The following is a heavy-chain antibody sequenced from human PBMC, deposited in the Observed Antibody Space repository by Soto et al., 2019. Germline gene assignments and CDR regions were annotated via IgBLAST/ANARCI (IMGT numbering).Heavy chain of an antibody. D-gene: IGHD6-6*01. V-gene: IGHV3-23*01. CDR3: ATSRIAARLAWDY. Sequence: LRLSCAASGFTFSSYAMSWVRQAPGKGLEWVSAISGSGGSTYYADSVKGRFTISRDNSKNTLYLQMNSLRAEDTAVYYCATSRIAARLAWDYWGQGTLVTVSS. CDR1: GFTFSSYA. CDR2: ISGSGGST. J-gene: IGHJ4*02.